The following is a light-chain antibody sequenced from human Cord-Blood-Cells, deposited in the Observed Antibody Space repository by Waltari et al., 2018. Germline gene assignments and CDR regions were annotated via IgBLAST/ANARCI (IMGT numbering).Light chain of an antibody. V-gene: IGLV2-23*01. CDR3: CSYAGSSTFVV. CDR1: SSAVGCYNL. Sequence: QSALTQPASVSGSPGRSFTIPCTGTSSAVGCYNLFPGYHQHPGKAPKLMIYEGSKRPSGVSNRFSGSKSGNTASLTISGLQAEDEADYYCCSYAGSSTFVVFGGGTKLTVL. J-gene: IGLJ2*01. CDR2: EGS.